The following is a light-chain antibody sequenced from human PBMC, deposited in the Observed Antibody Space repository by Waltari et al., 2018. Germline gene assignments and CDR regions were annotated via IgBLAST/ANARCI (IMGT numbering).Light chain of an antibody. CDR3: QQIYTNSPTWT. J-gene: IGKJ1*01. Sequence: DIQMTQSPSSLSASVGDRVTISCRASQSISTYLNWYQQKPGKAPNLLIYSASSLQSGVPSRFSGRGSGTDFTLTISSLQPEDFATYYCQQIYTNSPTWTFGQGTKVEIK. CDR2: SAS. V-gene: IGKV1-39*01. CDR1: QSISTY.